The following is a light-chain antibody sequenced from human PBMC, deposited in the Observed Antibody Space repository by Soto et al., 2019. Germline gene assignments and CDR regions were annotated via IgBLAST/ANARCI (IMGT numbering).Light chain of an antibody. CDR2: DAS. CDR1: QNIGRW. J-gene: IGKJ3*01. CDR3: QQFTSYSSLT. Sequence: DIQMTQSPSTLSASVGDTVTITCRASQNIGRWLAWYQQKPGKAPKLLIYDASNLESGVPSRISGSGSGTDFTLTISSLQPDDFATYYCQQFTSYSSLTFGPGTKVHIK. V-gene: IGKV1-5*01.